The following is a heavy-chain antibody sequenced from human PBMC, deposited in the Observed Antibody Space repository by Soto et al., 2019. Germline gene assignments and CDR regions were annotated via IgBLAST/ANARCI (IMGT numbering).Heavy chain of an antibody. CDR3: AWTYASGDYFLPFEY. CDR1: GYMFNTYG. V-gene: IGHV1-18*01. CDR2: ISVYNGNI. Sequence: QVQLLQSGAEVKKPGASVKVSCKASGYMFNTYGMTWVRQAPGQGLEWMGWISVYNGNIDYAQKFEGRVTMTTDTSTSTAYMELKSLTSDDTAVYYCAWTYASGDYFLPFEYWGQGTPVIVSS. J-gene: IGHJ4*02. D-gene: IGHD3-10*01.